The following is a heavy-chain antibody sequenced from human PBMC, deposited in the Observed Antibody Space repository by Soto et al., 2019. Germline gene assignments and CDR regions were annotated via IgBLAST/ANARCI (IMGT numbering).Heavy chain of an antibody. CDR2: ISYDGSNK. J-gene: IGHJ2*01. V-gene: IGHV3-30-3*01. D-gene: IGHD5-18*01. CDR3: ARDPLWGTDMVLWYFDL. Sequence: QVQLVESGGGVVQPGRSLRLSCAASGFTFSSYAMHWVRQAPGKGLEWVAVISYDGSNKYYADSVKGRFTISRDNSKNTLYLHMNRLRAEDTAVYYCARDPLWGTDMVLWYFDLWGRGTLVTVSS. CDR1: GFTFSSYA.